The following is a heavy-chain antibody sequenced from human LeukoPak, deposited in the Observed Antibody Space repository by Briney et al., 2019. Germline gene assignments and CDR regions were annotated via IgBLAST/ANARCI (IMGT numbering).Heavy chain of an antibody. Sequence: SETLSLTCAVYGGSFSGYYWSWIRQPPGKGLEWIGEINHSGSTNYNPSLKSRVTISVDTSKNQFSLKLSSVTAADTAVYYCAREGDSSSSDASGLDYWGQGTLVTVSS. D-gene: IGHD6-6*01. V-gene: IGHV4-34*01. CDR2: INHSGST. J-gene: IGHJ4*02. CDR1: GGSFSGYY. CDR3: AREGDSSSSDASGLDY.